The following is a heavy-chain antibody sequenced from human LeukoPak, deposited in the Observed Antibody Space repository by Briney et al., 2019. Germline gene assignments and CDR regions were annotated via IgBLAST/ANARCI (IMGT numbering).Heavy chain of an antibody. CDR3: ARVRGYYDSSGYYRTDYYFDY. V-gene: IGHV1-69*13. D-gene: IGHD3-22*01. J-gene: IGHJ4*02. CDR1: GGTFSSYA. Sequence: ASVKVSCKASGGTFSSYAISWVRQAPGQGLEWMGGIIPIFGTANYAQKFQGRVTITADESTSTAFMELSSLRSEDTAVYYCARVRGYYDSSGYYRTDYYFDYWGQGTLVTVSS. CDR2: IIPIFGTA.